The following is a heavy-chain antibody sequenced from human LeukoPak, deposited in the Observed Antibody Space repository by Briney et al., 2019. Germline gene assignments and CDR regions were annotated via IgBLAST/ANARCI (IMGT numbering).Heavy chain of an antibody. CDR2: IYSGGST. CDR3: ARSDLTTGNFDD. D-gene: IGHD4-11*01. V-gene: IGHV3-53*01. J-gene: IGHJ4*02. Sequence: GGPLRLSCAASGFTVSSNYMSWVRQAPGKGLEWVSVIYSGGSTYYADSVKGRFTISRDNSKNTPYLQMNCLRAEDTAVYYCARSDLTTGNFDDWGQGTLVTVSS. CDR1: GFTVSSNY.